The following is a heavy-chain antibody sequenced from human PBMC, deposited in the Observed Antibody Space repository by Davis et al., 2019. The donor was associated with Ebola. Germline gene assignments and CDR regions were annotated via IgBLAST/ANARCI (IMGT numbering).Heavy chain of an antibody. CDR1: GFTFSTYS. CDR2: IRDDGSNK. Sequence: GESLKISCAASGFTFSTYSMHWVRQAPGKGLEWVAFIRDDGSNKYYGDSVMGRFTISRDNSKNTLYLEMNSLRGEDTAVYYCAKDPGPDYWGQGTLVTVSS. V-gene: IGHV3-30*02. CDR3: AKDPGPDY. J-gene: IGHJ4*02.